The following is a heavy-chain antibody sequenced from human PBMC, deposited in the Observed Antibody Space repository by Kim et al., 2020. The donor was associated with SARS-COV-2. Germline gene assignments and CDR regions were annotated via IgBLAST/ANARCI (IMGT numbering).Heavy chain of an antibody. J-gene: IGHJ4*02. D-gene: IGHD4-17*01. CDR3: ARHTYGDYVGFDY. Sequence: NPSLKSRVTMSVDTSKTQFSLKLSSVTAADTAVYYCARHTYGDYVGFDYWGQGTLVTVSS. V-gene: IGHV4-39*01.